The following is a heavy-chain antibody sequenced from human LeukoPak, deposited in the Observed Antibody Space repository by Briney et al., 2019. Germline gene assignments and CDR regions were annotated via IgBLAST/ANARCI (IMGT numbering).Heavy chain of an antibody. Sequence: SETPSLTCAVYGGSFSGYYWSWIRQPPGKGLEWIGEINHSGSTNYNPSLKSRVTISVDTSKNQFSLKLSSVTAADTAVYYCARVRPGYDYVWGSYRSGGPLDYWGQGTLVTVSS. CDR2: INHSGST. D-gene: IGHD3-16*02. CDR1: GGSFSGYY. V-gene: IGHV4-34*01. CDR3: ARVRPGYDYVWGSYRSGGPLDY. J-gene: IGHJ4*02.